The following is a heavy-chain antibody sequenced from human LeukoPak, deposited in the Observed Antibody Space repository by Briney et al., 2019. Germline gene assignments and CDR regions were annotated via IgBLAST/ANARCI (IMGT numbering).Heavy chain of an antibody. CDR2: IYYSGST. CDR3: ARSLGDYVYAFDI. Sequence: PSETLSLTCTVSGGSISSYYWSWIRQPPGKGLEWIGYIYYSGSTNYNPSLKSRVTISVDTSKNQFSLKLSSVTAADTAVYYCARSLGDYVYAFDIWGQGTMVTVSS. J-gene: IGHJ3*02. D-gene: IGHD4-17*01. V-gene: IGHV4-59*01. CDR1: GGSISSYY.